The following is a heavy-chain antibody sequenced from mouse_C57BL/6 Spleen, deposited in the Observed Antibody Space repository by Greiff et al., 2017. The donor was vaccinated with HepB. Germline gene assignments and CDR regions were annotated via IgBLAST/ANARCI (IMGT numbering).Heavy chain of an antibody. CDR1: GYTFTSYW. D-gene: IGHD1-1*01. J-gene: IGHJ1*03. CDR2: IDPSDSYT. CDR3: ARRRDLSYGSSYGYFDV. V-gene: IGHV1-69*01. Sequence: QVQLKQPGAELVMPGASVKLSCKASGYTFTSYWMHWVKQRPGQGLEWIGEIDPSDSYTNYNQKFKGKSTLTVDKSSSTAYMQLSSLTSEDSAVYYCARRRDLSYGSSYGYFDVWGTGTTVTVSS.